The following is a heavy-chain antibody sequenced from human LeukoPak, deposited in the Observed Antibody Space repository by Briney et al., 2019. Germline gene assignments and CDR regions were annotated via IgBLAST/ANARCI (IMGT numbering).Heavy chain of an antibody. D-gene: IGHD1-1*01. CDR3: AREDNGAFDI. V-gene: IGHV3-53*01. CDR2: IYSGGTT. CDR1: EITLTSNY. J-gene: IGHJ3*02. Sequence: GGSLRLLFAVSEITLTSNYMKLVRQATWKGLGWVSVIYSGGTTYYADSVKGRFTISRDNSKNTVYLQMNSLRGEDTAVYYCAREDNGAFDIWGQGTMVTVSS.